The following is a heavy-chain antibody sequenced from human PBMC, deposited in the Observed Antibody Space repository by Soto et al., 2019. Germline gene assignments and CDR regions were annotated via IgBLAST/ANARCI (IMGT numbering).Heavy chain of an antibody. CDR3: ARSPRSSPYFDY. CDR2: IYPGDQET. V-gene: IGHV5-51*01. Sequence: GESLKISCQCSGYTFSNFWIGWVRQLPGRGLEWMGIIYPGDQETRYSPSFHGKVTISADKSINTAYLQWNSLEASDTAFYFCARSPRSSPYFDYWGQGXXVXXXS. CDR1: GYTFSNFW. J-gene: IGHJ4*02. D-gene: IGHD6-13*01.